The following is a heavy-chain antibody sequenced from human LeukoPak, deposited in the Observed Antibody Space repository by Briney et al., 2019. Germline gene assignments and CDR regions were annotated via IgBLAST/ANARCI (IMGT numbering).Heavy chain of an antibody. V-gene: IGHV3-9*01. J-gene: IGHJ4*02. CDR1: GFTFDDYA. CDR2: ISWNSGSI. Sequence: GRSLRLSCAASGFTFDDYAMHWVRQAPGEGLEWVSGISWNSGSIGYADSVKGRFTISRDNAKNSLYLQMNSLRAEDTALYYCAKVDTAMMRGPNFDYWGQGTLVTVSS. D-gene: IGHD5-18*01. CDR3: AKVDTAMMRGPNFDY.